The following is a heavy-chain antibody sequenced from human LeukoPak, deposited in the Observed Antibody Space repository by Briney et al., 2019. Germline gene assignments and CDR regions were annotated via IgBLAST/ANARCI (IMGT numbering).Heavy chain of an antibody. D-gene: IGHD3-22*01. V-gene: IGHV3-74*01. CDR1: GFIFSNYL. Sequence: GGSLRLSFASSGFIFSNYLMHWVRQRPGKERVCVARVTGEGSGIYTASVKGRFTISSDHTKSRVYLQFNSLRFETTGLCYIVRESSGYASWGQGTLVTVSS. J-gene: IGHJ5*02. CDR3: VRESSGYAS. CDR2: VTGEGSG.